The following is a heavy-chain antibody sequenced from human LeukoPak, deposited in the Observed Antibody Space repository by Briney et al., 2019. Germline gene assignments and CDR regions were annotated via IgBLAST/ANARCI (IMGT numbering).Heavy chain of an antibody. Sequence: SETLSLTCTVSGASFSSGDQYWNWIRQSPGKGLEWIGSIHPSGTLYNNPSLESRVTMSMDTSKNQFSLNLNSVTATDTAVYFCSRGLDSRKLGYWGQGTLVTVSS. CDR2: IHPSGTL. V-gene: IGHV4-31*03. CDR1: GASFSSGDQY. D-gene: IGHD3-22*01. CDR3: SRGLDSRKLGY. J-gene: IGHJ4*02.